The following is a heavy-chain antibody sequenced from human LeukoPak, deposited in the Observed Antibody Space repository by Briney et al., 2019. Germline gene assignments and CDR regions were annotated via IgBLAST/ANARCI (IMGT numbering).Heavy chain of an antibody. Sequence: GGSLRLSCAASGFTFSSYWMSWVRQAPGKGLEWVSSISSSSSYIYYADSVKGRFTISRDNAKNSLYLQMNSLRAEDTAVYYCARFVMVTAGDYWGQGTLVTVSS. D-gene: IGHD2-21*02. CDR1: GFTFSSYW. J-gene: IGHJ4*02. V-gene: IGHV3-21*01. CDR2: ISSSSSYI. CDR3: ARFVMVTAGDY.